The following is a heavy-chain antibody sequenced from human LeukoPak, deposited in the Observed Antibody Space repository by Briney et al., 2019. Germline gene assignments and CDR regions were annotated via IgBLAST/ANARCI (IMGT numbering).Heavy chain of an antibody. CDR3: ARGWYYYDSSGYLCFDY. CDR1: GGSISSGDYY. Sequence: PSETLSLTCTVSGGSISSGDYYWSWIRQPPGKGLEWIGYIFYSGSTYYNPSLKSRITISVNMSKNQFSLKLSSVTAADTAVYYCARGWYYYDSSGYLCFDYWGQGTLVTVPS. V-gene: IGHV4-30-4*01. CDR2: IFYSGST. D-gene: IGHD3-22*01. J-gene: IGHJ4*02.